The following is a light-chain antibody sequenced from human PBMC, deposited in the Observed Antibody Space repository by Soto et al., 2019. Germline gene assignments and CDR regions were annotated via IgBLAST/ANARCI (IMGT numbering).Light chain of an antibody. CDR1: QNIGSS. CDR2: DAS. J-gene: IGKJ2*01. CDR3: QQHNDYSAVT. Sequence: DIQMTQSPSTLSASVGDRVTITCRASQNIGSSLAWYQHRPGKASKLLIFDASTLQTGVPSRFSGSGFGTEFTLTITGLQPDDFATYYCQQHNDYSAVTFGQGTKLEIK. V-gene: IGKV1-5*01.